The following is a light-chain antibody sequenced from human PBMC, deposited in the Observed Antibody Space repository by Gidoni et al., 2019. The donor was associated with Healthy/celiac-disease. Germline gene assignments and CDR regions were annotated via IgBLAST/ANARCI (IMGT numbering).Light chain of an antibody. CDR2: KAS. V-gene: IGKV1-5*03. CDR1: QSISSW. J-gene: IGKJ2*01. CDR3: QQYNSYRYT. Sequence: DIQMTQSPSTLSASVGDRVTITCRASQSISSWLAWYQQKPGKAPKLLIYKASSLESGVPSRYSGSGSGTEFTLTISNLQPDDFATYYCQQYNSYRYTFXQXTKLEIK.